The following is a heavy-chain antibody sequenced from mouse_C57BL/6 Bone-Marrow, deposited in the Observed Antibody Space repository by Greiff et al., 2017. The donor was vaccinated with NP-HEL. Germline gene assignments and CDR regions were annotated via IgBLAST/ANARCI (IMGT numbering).Heavy chain of an antibody. CDR3: AIHSPMDY. D-gene: IGHD3-1*01. CDR1: GYTFTSYG. V-gene: IGHV1-26*01. Sequence: EVQLQQSGPELAKPGASVKLSCKASGYTFTSYGMSWVKQSHGQSLEWIGEINPNSGDTNYNQKFKGKATLTVDKSSSTAYMELRSLTSEDSAVLVCAIHSPMDYWGQGTSVTVSS. CDR2: INPNSGDT. J-gene: IGHJ4*01.